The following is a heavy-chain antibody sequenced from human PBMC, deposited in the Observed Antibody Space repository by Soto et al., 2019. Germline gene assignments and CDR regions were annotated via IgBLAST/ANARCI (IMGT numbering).Heavy chain of an antibody. J-gene: IGHJ6*02. CDR3: ARAGTVTHYYYGMDV. V-gene: IGHV4-4*07. Sequence: SETLSLPCTVSGGSISSYYWSWIRQPAGKGLEWIGRIYTSGSTNYNTSLKSRVTMSVDTSKNQFSLKLSSVTAADTAVYYCARAGTVTHYYYGMDVWGQGTTVTVSS. CDR2: IYTSGST. CDR1: GGSISSYY. D-gene: IGHD4-17*01.